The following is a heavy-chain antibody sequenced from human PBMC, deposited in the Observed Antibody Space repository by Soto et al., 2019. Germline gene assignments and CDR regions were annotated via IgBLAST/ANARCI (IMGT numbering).Heavy chain of an antibody. V-gene: IGHV5-51*01. Sequence: PGQSLEISCKGSEYSFTSYWIGWVRQIPRKGLEWMGIIYPGDSDTRYSPSFQGQVTISADKSISTAYLQWSSLKASDTAMYYCARLGASGSTMGYYYYGMDVWGQGTTVTVSS. CDR3: ARLGASGSTMGYYYYGMDV. CDR2: IYPGDSDT. CDR1: EYSFTSYW. D-gene: IGHD5-12*01. J-gene: IGHJ6*02.